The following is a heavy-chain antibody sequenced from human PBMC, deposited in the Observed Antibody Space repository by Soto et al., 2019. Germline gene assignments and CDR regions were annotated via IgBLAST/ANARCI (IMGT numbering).Heavy chain of an antibody. CDR1: GFTFTNAW. D-gene: IGHD2-15*01. J-gene: IGHJ4*02. Sequence: GGSLRLSCAASGFTFTNAWMSWVRQAPGKGLEWVGRIKSNADGGTTHYAAPVKGRFTISRDDSKNTLYLQMNSLKTEDTAVYYCLTVSSVVVASTTGKYWGQGTQVTVSS. CDR2: IKSNADGGTT. CDR3: LTVSSVVVASTTGKY. V-gene: IGHV3-15*01.